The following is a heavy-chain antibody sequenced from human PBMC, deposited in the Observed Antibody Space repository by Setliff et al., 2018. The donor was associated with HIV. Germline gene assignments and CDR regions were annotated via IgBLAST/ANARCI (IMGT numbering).Heavy chain of an antibody. D-gene: IGHD6-6*01. J-gene: IGHJ4*02. CDR2: ISGSGGST. CDR3: VKNIGGYSSSSVFDY. CDR1: GFTFCSYA. Sequence: GGSLRLSCAASGFTFCSYAMSWVRQAPGKGLEWVSAISGSGGSTYYADSVKGRFTRSRDTSIDTLYLQMTSLRTEDTALYYCVKNIGGYSSSSVFDYWGQGTLVTVSS. V-gene: IGHV3-23*01.